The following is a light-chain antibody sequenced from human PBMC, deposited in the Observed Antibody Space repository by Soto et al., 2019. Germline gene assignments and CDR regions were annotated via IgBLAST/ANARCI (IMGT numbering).Light chain of an antibody. CDR3: QHYGSSRT. CDR1: QSVSNNY. V-gene: IGKV3-20*01. Sequence: EIVLTQSPGTLSLSPGERATLSCRASQSVSNNYLAWYQQKSGQAPRLLLYGTSSRATGIPERFSGSGSGTDFTLTISRLEPEDFAVYYCQHYGSSRTFGQGTKVDI. J-gene: IGKJ1*01. CDR2: GTS.